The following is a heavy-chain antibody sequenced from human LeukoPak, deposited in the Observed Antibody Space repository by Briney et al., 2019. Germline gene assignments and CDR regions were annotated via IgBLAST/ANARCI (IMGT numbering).Heavy chain of an antibody. J-gene: IGHJ4*02. CDR1: GGSISSGDYY. D-gene: IGHD3-10*01. CDR3: ARGWFGEFYYFDY. CDR2: IYYSGSP. V-gene: IGHV4-30-4*01. Sequence: PSETLSLTCTVSGGSISSGDYYWSWIRQPPGKGLEWIGYIYYSGSPYSNPSLKSRLTISVDTSKNQFSLKLSSVTAADTAVYYCARGWFGEFYYFDYWGQGTPVTVSS.